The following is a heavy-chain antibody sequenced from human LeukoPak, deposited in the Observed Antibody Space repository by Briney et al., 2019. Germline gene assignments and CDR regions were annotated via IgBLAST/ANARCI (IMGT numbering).Heavy chain of an antibody. CDR1: GCTFSSYA. CDR3: AKDTGASGWSEYFQH. J-gene: IGHJ1*01. CDR2: ISGSGGST. Sequence: GGSLRLSCAASGCTFSSYAMSWVRQAPGKGLEWVSAISGSGGSTYYADSVKGRFTISRDNSKNTLYLQMNSLRAEDTAVYYCAKDTGASGWSEYFQHWGQGTLVTVSS. V-gene: IGHV3-23*01. D-gene: IGHD6-19*01.